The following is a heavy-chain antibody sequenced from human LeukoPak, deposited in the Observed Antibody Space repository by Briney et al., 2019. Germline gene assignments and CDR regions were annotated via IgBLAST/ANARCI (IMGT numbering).Heavy chain of an antibody. J-gene: IGHJ4*02. V-gene: IGHV3-23*01. CDR3: TRDIHSRYFDY. Sequence: TGGSLRLSCAASGFTFSSYAMNWVRQSPGKGLEWVSIISGSGGSTNYADSVQGRFTISRDNSKNTLYLQMNSLTAEDTAVYYCTRDIHSRYFDYWGQGTLVTVSS. CDR1: GFTFSSYA. CDR2: ISGSGGST. D-gene: IGHD2-2*02.